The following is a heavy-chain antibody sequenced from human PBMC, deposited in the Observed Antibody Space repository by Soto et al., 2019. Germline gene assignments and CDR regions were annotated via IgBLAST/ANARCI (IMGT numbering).Heavy chain of an antibody. CDR2: INPSGGST. Sequence: ASVKVSCKASGYTFTSYYMHWVRQAPGQGLEWMGIINPSGGSTSYAQKFQGRVTMTRDTSTSTVYMELSSLRSEDTAVYYCARGGLVLYYYDSSGYYSNWFDPWGQGTLVTVSS. V-gene: IGHV1-46*01. J-gene: IGHJ5*02. CDR1: GYTFTSYY. D-gene: IGHD3-22*01. CDR3: ARGGLVLYYYDSSGYYSNWFDP.